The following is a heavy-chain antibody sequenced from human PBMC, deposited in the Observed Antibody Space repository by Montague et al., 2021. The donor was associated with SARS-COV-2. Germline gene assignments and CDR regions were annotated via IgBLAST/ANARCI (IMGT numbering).Heavy chain of an antibody. CDR2: INHSGST. D-gene: IGHD1-1*01. CDR1: GXSFSFYY. V-gene: IGHV4-34*01. J-gene: IGHJ4*02. Sequence: SETLSLTCALNGXSFSFYYWTWIRQSPGKGLEWIGGINHSGSTTYNPSLSSRLTMSIDTSRKQYSLNLRSVTAADTAVYYCTRHVHMTWPEPSPGFDYWGQGTLVTVSS. CDR3: TRHVHMTWPEPSPGFDY.